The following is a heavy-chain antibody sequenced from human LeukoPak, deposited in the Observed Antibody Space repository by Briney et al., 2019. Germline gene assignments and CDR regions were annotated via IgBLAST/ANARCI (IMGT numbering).Heavy chain of an antibody. CDR2: IWYDGSNK. D-gene: IGHD3-16*02. V-gene: IGHV3-33*01. CDR3: ARDKGDRDYVWGSYRPR. J-gene: IGHJ4*02. Sequence: GGSLRLSCAASGFTFSSYGMHWVRQSLGKGLEWVAVIWYDGSNKYYADSVKGRFTISRDNSKNTLYLQMNSLRAEDTAVYYCARDKGDRDYVWGSYRPRWGQGTLVTVSS. CDR1: GFTFSSYG.